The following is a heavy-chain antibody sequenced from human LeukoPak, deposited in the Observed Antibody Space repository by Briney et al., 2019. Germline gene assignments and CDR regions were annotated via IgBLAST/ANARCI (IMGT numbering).Heavy chain of an antibody. CDR1: AYTFTIND. V-gene: IGHV1-8*03. Sequence: ASVTVSFTSSAYTFTINDINWVRHAPAQGLEWKGWMDPNSGKTGYAQKFQGRVTITRNTSISTAYMELSSRRSEDTAVYYCARAGAGYYYYMDVWGKGTTVTVSS. D-gene: IGHD3-10*01. J-gene: IGHJ6*03. CDR3: ARAGAGYYYYMDV. CDR2: MDPNSGKT.